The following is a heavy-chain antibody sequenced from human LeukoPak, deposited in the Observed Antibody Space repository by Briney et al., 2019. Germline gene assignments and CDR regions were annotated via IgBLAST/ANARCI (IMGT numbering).Heavy chain of an antibody. CDR2: VHPSGGST. Sequence: ASVKVSSKASGYTFTSYFIHWVRQAPGQGPEWVGIVHPSGGSTSYAEKFQGRVTMTSDTSTSTVYMELSSLRSEDTAVYYCAREVQDILTVYPFLDPWGQGTLVTVSS. V-gene: IGHV1-46*01. D-gene: IGHD3-9*01. CDR3: AREVQDILTVYPFLDP. J-gene: IGHJ5*02. CDR1: GYTFTSYF.